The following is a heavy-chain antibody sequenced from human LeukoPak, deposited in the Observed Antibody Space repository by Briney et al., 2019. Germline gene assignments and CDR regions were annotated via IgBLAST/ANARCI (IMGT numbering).Heavy chain of an antibody. V-gene: IGHV4-4*07. J-gene: IGHJ6*02. CDR1: DGSISYYY. D-gene: IGHD4-23*01. Sequence: SETLSLTCTVSDGSISYYYWSWIRQPAGKGLEWIGRIYVGGSTNYSPSLKSRVSMSLDKSKNQLSLKLISVSAADTAVYYCARWHMNSQEVWGRGTAVTVS. CDR3: ARWHMNSQEV. CDR2: IYVGGST.